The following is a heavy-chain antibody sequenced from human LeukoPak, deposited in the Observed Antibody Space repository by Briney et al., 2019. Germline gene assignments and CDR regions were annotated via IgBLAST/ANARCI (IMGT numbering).Heavy chain of an antibody. J-gene: IGHJ4*02. Sequence: GGSLTLSCAASGFTFSNFPMSWVRQAPGKGLEWVSAISGSGAGTYYADSVKGRFTISRDNSKNTLYLQMNSLRAEDTAVYYCAKDHLYCSGGSCYGDYWGQGTLVTVSS. CDR3: AKDHLYCSGGSCYGDY. D-gene: IGHD2-15*01. CDR2: ISGSGAGT. V-gene: IGHV3-23*01. CDR1: GFTFSNFP.